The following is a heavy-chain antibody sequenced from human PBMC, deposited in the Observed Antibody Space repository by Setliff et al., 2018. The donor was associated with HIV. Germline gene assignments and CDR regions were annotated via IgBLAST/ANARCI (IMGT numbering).Heavy chain of an antibody. CDR3: ARDNRTGYSGGWPLDY. D-gene: IGHD2-15*01. CDR2: ISAYNGNT. Sequence: ASVKVSCKASGYTFTNYGISWVRQAPGQGLEWIGWISAYNGNTNYAQKFQGRVTVTRDSPIRTAYLEVNRLRSDDTAIYYCARDNRTGYSGGWPLDYWGQGTLVTVSS. CDR1: GYTFTNYG. J-gene: IGHJ4*02. V-gene: IGHV1-18*01.